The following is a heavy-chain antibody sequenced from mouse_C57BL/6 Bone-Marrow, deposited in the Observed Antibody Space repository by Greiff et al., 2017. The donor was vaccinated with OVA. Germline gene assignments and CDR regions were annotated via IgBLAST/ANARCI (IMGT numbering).Heavy chain of an antibody. Sequence: VQLKESGAELVKPGASVKLSCTASGFNIKDYYMHWVKQRTEQGLEWIGRIDPGDGDTKSAPKFQGKATITADTSSHTAYLQLSSLTSDDTAVYYCARGRNDWGQGTTLTVSS. CDR2: IDPGDGDT. J-gene: IGHJ2*01. CDR1: GFNIKDYY. CDR3: ARGRND. V-gene: IGHV14-2*01.